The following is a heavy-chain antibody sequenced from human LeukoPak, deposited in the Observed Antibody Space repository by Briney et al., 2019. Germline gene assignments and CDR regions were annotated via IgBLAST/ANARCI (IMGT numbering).Heavy chain of an antibody. Sequence: GGSLRLSCKASGFTFSSYHMNWVRQAPGKGLEWVSSISSSSVYTHYADSVKGRITISRDNGKDSLYLQMNSLTAEDTALYYCARDALRDDAFDIWGQGTMVTVSS. V-gene: IGHV3-21*04. CDR3: ARDALRDDAFDI. CDR2: ISSSSVYT. CDR1: GFTFSSYH. J-gene: IGHJ3*02.